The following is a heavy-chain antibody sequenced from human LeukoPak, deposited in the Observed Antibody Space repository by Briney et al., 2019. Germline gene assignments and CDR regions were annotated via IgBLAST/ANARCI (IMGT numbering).Heavy chain of an antibody. D-gene: IGHD5-18*01. Sequence: SETLSLTCTVSGGSISSGGYYWSWIRQHPGKGLEWIGYIFYSGSTNYNPSLKSRVTISIDTSKNQFFLKLNSVTAADTAVYYCTRGGEGYSYGYTWFDPWGQGTLVTVSS. V-gene: IGHV4-61*08. CDR1: GGSISSGGYY. CDR3: TRGGEGYSYGYTWFDP. CDR2: IFYSGST. J-gene: IGHJ5*02.